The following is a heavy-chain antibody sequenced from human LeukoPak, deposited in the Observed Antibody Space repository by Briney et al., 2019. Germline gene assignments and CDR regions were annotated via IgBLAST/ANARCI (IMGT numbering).Heavy chain of an antibody. CDR1: GGSISSSYYY. Sequence: SETLSFTCTVSGGSISSSYYYWGWIRQPPGKGLEWIGSIYYSGSTDYNPTLKSRVTISVDTSKKQLSLKLRSVTAADTAVYYCARDRDYYGSGSEGNFDYWGQGTLVTVSS. CDR2: IYYSGST. J-gene: IGHJ4*02. CDR3: ARDRDYYGSGSEGNFDY. D-gene: IGHD3-10*01. V-gene: IGHV4-39*02.